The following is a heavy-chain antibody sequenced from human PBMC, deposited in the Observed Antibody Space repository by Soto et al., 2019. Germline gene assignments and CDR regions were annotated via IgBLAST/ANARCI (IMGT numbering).Heavy chain of an antibody. V-gene: IGHV3-23*01. D-gene: IGHD3-3*01. Sequence: GGSLRLSCAASGFTFSSYAMGWVRQAPGKGLEWVSVISASGHSTYYADSVEGRFTISRDNSKNTLYLQMNNLRGEDTAVYYCARDFHDYDFWTGHYTSFDYWGQGSLVTVYS. J-gene: IGHJ4*02. CDR2: ISASGHST. CDR1: GFTFSSYA. CDR3: ARDFHDYDFWTGHYTSFDY.